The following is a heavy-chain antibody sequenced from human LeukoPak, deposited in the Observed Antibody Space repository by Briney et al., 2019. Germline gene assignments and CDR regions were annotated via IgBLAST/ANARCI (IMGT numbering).Heavy chain of an antibody. J-gene: IGHJ4*02. CDR2: INHSGST. V-gene: IGHV4-34*01. Sequence: SETLSLTCAVYGGSFSGYYWSWICQPPGKGLEWIGEINHSGSTNYNPSLKSRVTISVDTSKNQFSLKLSSVTAADTAVYYCAGRDSSGYYISIDYWGQGTLVTVSS. D-gene: IGHD3-22*01. CDR3: AGRDSSGYYISIDY. CDR1: GGSFSGYY.